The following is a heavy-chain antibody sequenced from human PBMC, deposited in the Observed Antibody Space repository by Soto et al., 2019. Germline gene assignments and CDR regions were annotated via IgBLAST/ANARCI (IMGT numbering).Heavy chain of an antibody. V-gene: IGHV1-69*01. J-gene: IGHJ6*02. Sequence: QVQLVQSGAEVKKPGSSMKVSCKASGGTFSSYAISWVRQAPGQGLEWMGGIIPIFGTANYAQKFQGRVTITADESTSTAYMELSSLRSEDTAVYYCARDREMATISYYYYYGMDVWGQGTTVTVSS. D-gene: IGHD5-12*01. CDR1: GGTFSSYA. CDR3: ARDREMATISYYYYYGMDV. CDR2: IIPIFGTA.